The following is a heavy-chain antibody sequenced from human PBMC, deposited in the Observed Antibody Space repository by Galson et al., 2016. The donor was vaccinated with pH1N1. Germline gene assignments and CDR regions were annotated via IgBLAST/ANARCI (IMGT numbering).Heavy chain of an antibody. CDR1: GFILSSYD. J-gene: IGHJ4*02. D-gene: IGHD2-21*02. CDR3: ARDFCGGDCYFDY. V-gene: IGHV3-33*01. CDR2: IWYDGSNK. Sequence: SLRLSCAASGFILSSYDMHWVRQAPGKGLEWVAGIWYDGSNKHYGDSVKGRFTISRDNSKNTLYLQMSSLRGDDTAVYYCARDFCGGDCYFDYWGQGTLVTVSS.